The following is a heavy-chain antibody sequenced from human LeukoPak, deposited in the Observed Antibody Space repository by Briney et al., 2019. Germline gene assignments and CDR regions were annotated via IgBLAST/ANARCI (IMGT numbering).Heavy chain of an antibody. CDR3: ARDISSGYYDSSRP. V-gene: IGHV3-48*01. CDR2: ISSSSSTI. D-gene: IGHD3-22*01. CDR1: GFTFSSYS. J-gene: IGHJ3*01. Sequence: PGGSLRLSCAASGFTFSSYSMNWVRQAPGKGLEWVSYISSSSSTIYYADSVKGRFTISRDNAKNSPYLQMNSLRAEDTAVYYCARDISSGYYDSSRPWGQGTMVTVSS.